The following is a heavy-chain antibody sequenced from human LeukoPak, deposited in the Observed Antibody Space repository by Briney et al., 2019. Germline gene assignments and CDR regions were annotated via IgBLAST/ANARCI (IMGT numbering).Heavy chain of an antibody. J-gene: IGHJ4*02. D-gene: IGHD2-21*02. CDR2: IKSKTDGGTT. CDR1: GFTFSNAW. CDR3: TTGGVLAYCGGDCYSNY. Sequence: GGSLRLSCAASGFTFSNAWMSWVRQAPGKGLEWVGRIKSKTDGGTTDYAAPVKGRFTTSRDDSKNTLYLQMNSLKTEDTAVYYCTTGGVLAYCGGDCYSNYWGQGTLVTVSS. V-gene: IGHV3-15*01.